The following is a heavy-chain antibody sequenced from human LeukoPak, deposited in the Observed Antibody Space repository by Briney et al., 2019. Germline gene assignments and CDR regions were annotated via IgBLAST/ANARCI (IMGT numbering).Heavy chain of an antibody. J-gene: IGHJ4*02. CDR2: ISSSSSYI. D-gene: IGHD5-18*01. CDR3: ARERGYSYGYSDY. V-gene: IGHV3-21*01. CDR1: GFTFSSYS. Sequence: GGSLRLSCAASGFTFSSYSMNWVRQAPGRGLEWVSSISSSSSYIYYADSVKGRFTISRDNAKNSLYLQMNSLRAEDTAVYYCARERGYSYGYSDYWGQGTLVTVSS.